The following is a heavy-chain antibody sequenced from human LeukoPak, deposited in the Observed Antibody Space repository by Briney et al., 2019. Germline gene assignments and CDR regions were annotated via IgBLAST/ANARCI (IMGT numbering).Heavy chain of an antibody. CDR3: ASSRGFYDC. CDR2: ISGGSSAI. D-gene: IGHD1-26*01. V-gene: IGHV3-23*01. CDR1: GFTFSNYA. J-gene: IGHJ4*02. Sequence: GGSLRLSCAASGFTFSNYAMSWVRQVPGKGLEWVSAISGGSSAIYYADSVKGRCTISRDNSKNTLYLQMNSLRAEDTAVYYCASSRGFYDCWGQGTLVTVSS.